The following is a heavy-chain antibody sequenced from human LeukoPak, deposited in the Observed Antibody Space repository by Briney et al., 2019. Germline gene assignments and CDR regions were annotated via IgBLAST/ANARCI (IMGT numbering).Heavy chain of an antibody. CDR2: ISSSSSTI. D-gene: IGHD1-26*01. J-gene: IGHJ4*02. CDR3: ARWEKLLNLLGFDY. CDR1: GFTFSSYS. V-gene: IGHV3-48*04. Sequence: GGSLRLSCAASGFTFSSYSMNWVRQAPGKGLEWVSYISSSSSTIYYADSVKGRFTISRDNAKNSLYLQMNSLRAEDTAVYYCARWEKLLNLLGFDYWGQGTLVTVSS.